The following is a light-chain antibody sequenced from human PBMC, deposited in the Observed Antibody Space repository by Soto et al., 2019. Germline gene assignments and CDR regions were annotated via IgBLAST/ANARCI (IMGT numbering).Light chain of an antibody. CDR1: LSLVHSNGYTY. CDR3: MQVIHWPAT. Sequence: DVVMTQSPLSLPVTLGQPASISCRSSLSLVHSNGYTYLNWFHQRPGQSPRRLIYQVSKRDSGVPDRFSGGGSATDFTLKISRVEAEDVGVYYCMQVIHWPATFGQGTKLEI. CDR2: QVS. J-gene: IGKJ2*01. V-gene: IGKV2-30*02.